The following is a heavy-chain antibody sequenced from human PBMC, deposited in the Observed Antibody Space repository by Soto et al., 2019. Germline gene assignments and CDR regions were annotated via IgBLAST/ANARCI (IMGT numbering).Heavy chain of an antibody. D-gene: IGHD3-16*01. CDR3: ARVRGSPYWYFDL. J-gene: IGHJ2*01. Sequence: ASVKVSFKASGGTLSSYTLTWLRQAPGQGLEWMGGIIPIYGTANYAQKFQGRVTITADKSTSTAYMELNSLRSGDTAVYYCARVRGSPYWYFDLWGRGTMVTVSS. CDR2: IIPIYGTA. V-gene: IGHV1-69*06. CDR1: GGTLSSYT.